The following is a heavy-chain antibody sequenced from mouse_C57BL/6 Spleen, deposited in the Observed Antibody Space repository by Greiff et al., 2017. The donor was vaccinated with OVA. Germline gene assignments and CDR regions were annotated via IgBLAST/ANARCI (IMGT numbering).Heavy chain of an antibody. CDR3: ARNEDYDGFAY. D-gene: IGHD2-4*01. V-gene: IGHV2-2*01. CDR2: IWRGGST. CDR1: GFSLTSYG. J-gene: IGHJ3*01. Sequence: VQLQQSGPGLVQPSQSLSITCTVSGFSLTSYGVHWVRQSPGKGLEWLGVIWRGGSTDDNADFITRLSISKDNSKSHVFLRMISLQADDTAIYYCARNEDYDGFAYWGQGTLVTVSA.